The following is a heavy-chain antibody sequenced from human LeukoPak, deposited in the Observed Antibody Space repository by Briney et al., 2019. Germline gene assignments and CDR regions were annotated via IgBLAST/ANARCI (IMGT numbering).Heavy chain of an antibody. CDR2: ISGYNGNT. Sequence: ASVKVSCKASGYTFTSYGISWVRQSPGQGLEWMGWISGYNGNTHYAQKVQGRVIMTTDPSTSTAYMELRSLRPDDTAMYYCARDGHRRYYYDSSDYRFDYWGQGALVTVSS. J-gene: IGHJ4*02. CDR3: ARDGHRRYYYDSSDYRFDY. D-gene: IGHD3-22*01. CDR1: GYTFTSYG. V-gene: IGHV1-18*01.